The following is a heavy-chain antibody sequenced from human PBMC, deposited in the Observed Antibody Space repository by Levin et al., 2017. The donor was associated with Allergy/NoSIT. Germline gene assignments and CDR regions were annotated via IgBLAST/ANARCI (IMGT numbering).Heavy chain of an antibody. CDR1: GGSISSFY. J-gene: IGHJ4*01. Sequence: SETLSLTCSVSGGSISSFYWSWIRQPPGKGLEWIGHIYYTGSTNYNPSLKSRVTISIETSKNQFSLKLTSVTAADTAVYYCARQTRVLLSGGDSSGYFHFDYWSQGSLVTVSS. CDR2: IYYTGST. D-gene: IGHD3-22*01. V-gene: IGHV4-59*08. CDR3: ARQTRVLLSGGDSSGYFHFDY.